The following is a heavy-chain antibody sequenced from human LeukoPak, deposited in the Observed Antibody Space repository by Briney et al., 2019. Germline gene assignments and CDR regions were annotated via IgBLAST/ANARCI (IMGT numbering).Heavy chain of an antibody. CDR3: ARDVGARLPGY. Sequence: SETLSLTCAVSGGSISSYNWWSLVRQSPGKGLEWGGENYHSGNSNYSPSIKSRVTISVDKSRNQFSLKLNSVTAADTALYYCARDVGARLPGYWGQGILVTVSS. V-gene: IGHV4-4*02. CDR1: GGSISSYNW. J-gene: IGHJ4*02. D-gene: IGHD6-6*01. CDR2: NYHSGNS.